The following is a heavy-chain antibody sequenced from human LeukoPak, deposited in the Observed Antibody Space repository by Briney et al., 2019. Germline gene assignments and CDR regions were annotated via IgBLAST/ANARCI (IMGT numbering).Heavy chain of an antibody. CDR3: AKGEIVVVTVGCYYGMDV. V-gene: IGHV3-23*01. CDR1: GFTFSSYA. Sequence: GGSLRLSCAASGFTFSSYAMSWVRQAPGKGLEWVSAISGSGGSTYYADSVKGRFTISRDNSKNTLYLQMNSLRAEDTAVYYCAKGEIVVVTVGCYYGMDVWGQGTTVTVSS. D-gene: IGHD2-21*02. J-gene: IGHJ6*02. CDR2: ISGSGGST.